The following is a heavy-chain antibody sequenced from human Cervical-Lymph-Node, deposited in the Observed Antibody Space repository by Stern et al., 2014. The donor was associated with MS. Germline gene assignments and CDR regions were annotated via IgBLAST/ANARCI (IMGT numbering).Heavy chain of an antibody. D-gene: IGHD3-3*02. CDR1: GDPIASDRW. CDR3: ARDKADAFLEGFGIDK. J-gene: IGHJ4*02. Sequence: QVQLQESGPGLVKPSGTLSVTCAVSGDPIASDRWWSWGRQPPGRGLGWVGKFYHAGTTNYNPSRQSLATLAVDNTNNQFPQRRTSVTAADTAVYYCARDKADAFLEGFGIDKWGQGTLLTVSS. CDR2: FYHAGTT. V-gene: IGHV4-4*02.